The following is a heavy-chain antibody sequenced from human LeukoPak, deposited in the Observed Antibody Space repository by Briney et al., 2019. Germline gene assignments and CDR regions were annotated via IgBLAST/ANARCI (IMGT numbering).Heavy chain of an antibody. CDR1: GFTFSSYA. CDR2: ISGSGGST. CDR3: ARESVFYYDSSGYYPLEDYYGMDV. V-gene: IGHV3-23*01. J-gene: IGHJ6*02. Sequence: GGSLRLSCAASGFTFSSYAMSWVRQAPGKGLEWVSAISGSGGSTYYADSVKGRFTISRDNSKNTLYLQMNSLRAEDTAVYYCARESVFYYDSSGYYPLEDYYGMDVWGQGTTVTVSS. D-gene: IGHD3-22*01.